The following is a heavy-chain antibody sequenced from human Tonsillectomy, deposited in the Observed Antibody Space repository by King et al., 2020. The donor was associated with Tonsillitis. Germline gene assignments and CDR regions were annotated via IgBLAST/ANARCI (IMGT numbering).Heavy chain of an antibody. Sequence: VQLVESGGGVVQPGRFLRLSCAASGFTFSSYPMHWVRQAPGKGLEWVAVISYDGSTKYYADSLKGRFTISRDNSKNTLFLQMSSLRAEDTAVYYCARESLASEYSSGWYEPFDYWGQGTLVTVSS. CDR2: ISYDGSTK. D-gene: IGHD6-13*01. CDR1: GFTFSSYP. CDR3: ARESLASEYSSGWYEPFDY. V-gene: IGHV3-30*04. J-gene: IGHJ4*02.